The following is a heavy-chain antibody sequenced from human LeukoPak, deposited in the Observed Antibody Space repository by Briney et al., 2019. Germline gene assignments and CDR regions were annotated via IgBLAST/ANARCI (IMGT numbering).Heavy chain of an antibody. CDR2: MSYSGST. CDR1: GGYTNSRNYF. D-gene: IGHD6-13*01. J-gene: IGHJ2*01. Sequence: SETLSLTCTVSGGYTNSRNYFGGWIRQPPGKGLEWIASMSYSGSTYYNPSLKSRVSISVNTSQIHFSLRLSSVYSAATVVYYYARLPYTSSWHDWYFDLWGRGTLVTVS. V-gene: IGHV4-39*02. CDR3: ARLPYTSSWHDWYFDL.